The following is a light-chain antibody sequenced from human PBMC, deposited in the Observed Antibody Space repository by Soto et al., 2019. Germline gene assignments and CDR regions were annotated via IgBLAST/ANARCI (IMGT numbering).Light chain of an antibody. CDR2: EVS. CDR3: SSYAGSNNLGV. J-gene: IGLJ3*02. V-gene: IGLV2-8*01. Sequence: QSALTQPPSASGSPGQSVTISCTGTSSDIGGYNYVSWYQQHPGKAPKVMIYEVSKRPSGVPDRFSGSKSGNTASLTVSGLQTEAEADYYCSSYAGSNNLGVFGGGTKLTVL. CDR1: SSDIGGYNY.